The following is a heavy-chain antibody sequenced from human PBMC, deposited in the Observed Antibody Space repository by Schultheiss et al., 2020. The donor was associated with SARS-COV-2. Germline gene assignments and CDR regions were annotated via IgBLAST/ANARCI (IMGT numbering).Heavy chain of an antibody. V-gene: IGHV1-18*01. Sequence: ASVKVSFKASGYTFTSFGISWVRQAPGQGLEWMGWISGYDGNTNYAQKFQGRVTMTTDKSTSTAYMELSSLRSEDTAVYYCARGSHDQGVVGWFDPWGQGTLVTVSS. CDR2: ISGYDGNT. CDR3: ARGSHDQGVVGWFDP. CDR1: GYTFTSFG. J-gene: IGHJ5*02. D-gene: IGHD1-26*01.